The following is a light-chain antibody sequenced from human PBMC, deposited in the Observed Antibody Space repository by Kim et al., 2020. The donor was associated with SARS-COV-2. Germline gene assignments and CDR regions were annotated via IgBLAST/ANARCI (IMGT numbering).Light chain of an antibody. J-gene: IGLJ2*01. CDR2: DDD. Sequence: GQTVTISCTRSSGSIDDNYVKWYQQRPGGVPTAVIYDDDQRPSGVSDRFSGSIDNSSNSASLTISGLRTEDEADYYCQSYNRDNVLFGGGTQLTVL. CDR3: QSYNRDNVL. CDR1: SGSIDDNY. V-gene: IGLV6-57*03.